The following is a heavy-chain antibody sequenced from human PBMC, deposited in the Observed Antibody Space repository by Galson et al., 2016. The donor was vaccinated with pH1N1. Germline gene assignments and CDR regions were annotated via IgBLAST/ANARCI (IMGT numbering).Heavy chain of an antibody. Sequence: SVKVSCKASGGTFSSFGISWVRQAPGQGLEWMGGIIGMFAKTNYAQKLQGRVTITADDLTSTAYMDLSSLTSEDTAVYYCARSPGYMVTALDNWGHGTLVTVSS. CDR1: GGTFSSFG. J-gene: IGHJ4*01. D-gene: IGHD5-18*01. CDR3: ARSPGYMVTALDN. V-gene: IGHV1-69*13. CDR2: IIGMFAKT.